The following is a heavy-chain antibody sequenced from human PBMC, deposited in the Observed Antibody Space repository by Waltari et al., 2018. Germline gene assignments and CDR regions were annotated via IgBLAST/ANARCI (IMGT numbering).Heavy chain of an antibody. CDR2: INHSGST. Sequence: QVQLQQWGAGLLKPSETLSLTCAVYGGSFSGYYWSWIRQPPGKGLEWIGEINHSGSTNYNPSVKSRVTRSVDTSKNQFSLKLSSVTAADTAVYYCARWGPHCSSTSCLDYWGQGTLVTVSS. CDR3: ARWGPHCSSTSCLDY. D-gene: IGHD2-2*01. V-gene: IGHV4-34*01. J-gene: IGHJ4*02. CDR1: GGSFSGYY.